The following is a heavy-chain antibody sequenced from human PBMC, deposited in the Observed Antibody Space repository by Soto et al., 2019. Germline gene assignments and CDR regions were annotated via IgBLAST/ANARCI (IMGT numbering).Heavy chain of an antibody. J-gene: IGHJ6*04. Sequence: EVHLVESGGGLVQPGGSLRLSCAASGFTVSSKYMSWVRQAPGKGLEWVSLIQSGGPTYYADSVKGRFTISRDTSENTLHLQMDSLRAADTAVYYCARDDVLCDGGRCYGVPLDVWDKGTTVTVSS. CDR3: ARDDVLCDGGRCYGVPLDV. V-gene: IGHV3-66*01. D-gene: IGHD2-15*01. CDR2: IQSGGPT. CDR1: GFTVSSKY.